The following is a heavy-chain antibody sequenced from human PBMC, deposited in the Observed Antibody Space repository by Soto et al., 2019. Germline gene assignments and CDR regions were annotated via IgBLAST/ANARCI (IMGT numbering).Heavy chain of an antibody. D-gene: IGHD3-10*01. Sequence: QVHLQESGPELVSLWGPLSFTAAWSGFPFTAGIFWGWVRQPPGKGLEWIGGVFPDGSTNYNPSLKSRVTISLDKSQNHFSLILTSVTAADTALYYCARVLSGNKEWFDPWGQGTLVTVSS. J-gene: IGHJ5*02. CDR3: ARVLSGNKEWFDP. CDR2: VFPDGST. V-gene: IGHV4-4*02. CDR1: GFPFTAGIF.